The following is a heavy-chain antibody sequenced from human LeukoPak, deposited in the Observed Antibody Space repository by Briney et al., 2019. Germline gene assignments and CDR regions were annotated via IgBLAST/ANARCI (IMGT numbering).Heavy chain of an antibody. Sequence: GASVKVSCKVSGYTFRNYGITWVRQAPGQGLEWMGWIGTYNGNTDYAQKFQGRVIMTADTSTTTAHMELRSLRSDDTAVYYCARGRLRRVPFTKVAGALDYWGQGTRVTVSS. CDR2: IGTYNGNT. CDR1: GYTFRNYG. CDR3: ARGRLRRVPFTKVAGALDY. J-gene: IGHJ4*02. V-gene: IGHV1-18*01. D-gene: IGHD6-19*01.